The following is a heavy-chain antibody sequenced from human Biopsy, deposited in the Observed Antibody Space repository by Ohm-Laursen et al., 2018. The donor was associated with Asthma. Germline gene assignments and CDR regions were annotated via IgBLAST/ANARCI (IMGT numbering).Heavy chain of an antibody. CDR1: GDSLGSFINYA. Sequence: SVKVSCKASGDSLGSFINYAISWVRQAPRQGLEWMGGLIPVLGTADYAPMVEGRVTITADESTSTAYLELTSLRFEDTAVYYCARGYSGTDRIVYYYSGMEVWGQGTTVTVSS. V-gene: IGHV1-69*13. J-gene: IGHJ6*02. CDR3: ARGYSGTDRIVYYYSGMEV. D-gene: IGHD5-12*01. CDR2: LIPVLGTA.